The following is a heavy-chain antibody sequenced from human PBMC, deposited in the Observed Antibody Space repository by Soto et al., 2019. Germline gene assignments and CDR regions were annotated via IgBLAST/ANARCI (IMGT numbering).Heavy chain of an antibody. CDR1: GGSISSSSYY. J-gene: IGHJ5*02. D-gene: IGHD1-26*01. CDR3: ATQEVGGTYVYTFDP. V-gene: IGHV4-39*02. Sequence: SETLSLTCTVSGGSISSSSYYWGWIRQPPGKGLEWIGSIYCSGSTYYNPSLKGRVTISVDTSKNHFSLKLSSVTAADTAVYYCATQEVGGTYVYTFDPWGQGTLVTVSS. CDR2: IYCSGST.